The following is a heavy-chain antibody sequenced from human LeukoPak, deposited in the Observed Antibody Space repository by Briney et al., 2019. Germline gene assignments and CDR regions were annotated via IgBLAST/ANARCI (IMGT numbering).Heavy chain of an antibody. CDR1: GYSITSDYY. D-gene: IGHD1-7*01. Sequence: PSETLSLTCVVSGYSITSDYYWGWIRQPPGKGLERIGSIYHSGSTYYNPSLKSRVTVSVDTSKNQFSLQLSSVTAADTAVYYCARCSEGTTAQYYFDYWGQGTLVTVSS. J-gene: IGHJ4*02. V-gene: IGHV4-38-2*01. CDR3: ARCSEGTTAQYYFDY. CDR2: IYHSGST.